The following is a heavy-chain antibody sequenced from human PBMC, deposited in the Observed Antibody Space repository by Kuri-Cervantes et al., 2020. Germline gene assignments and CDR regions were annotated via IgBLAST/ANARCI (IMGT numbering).Heavy chain of an antibody. CDR1: GFTFSSYA. CDR2: ISSSSSYI. Sequence: GGSLRLSCAASGFTFSSYAMSWVRQAPGKGLEWVSSISSSSSYIYYADSVKGRFTISRDNAKNSLYLQMNSLRAEDTAVYYCARSVLLWFGELLPQRFDPWGQGTLVTVSS. CDR3: ARSVLLWFGELLPQRFDP. D-gene: IGHD3-10*01. J-gene: IGHJ5*02. V-gene: IGHV3-21*01.